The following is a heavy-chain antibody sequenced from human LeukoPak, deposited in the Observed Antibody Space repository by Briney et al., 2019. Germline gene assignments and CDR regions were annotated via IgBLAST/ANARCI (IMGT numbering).Heavy chain of an antibody. J-gene: IGHJ4*02. D-gene: IGHD3-22*01. CDR3: ARVLPSSGYLFDY. V-gene: IGHV3-66*01. CDR1: GFTFSSYA. Sequence: GGSLRLSCAASGFTFSSYAMSWVRQAPGKGLEWVSVIYSGGSTYYADSVKGRFTISRDNSKNTLYLQMNSLRAEDTAVYYCARVLPSSGYLFDYWGQGTLVTVSS. CDR2: IYSGGST.